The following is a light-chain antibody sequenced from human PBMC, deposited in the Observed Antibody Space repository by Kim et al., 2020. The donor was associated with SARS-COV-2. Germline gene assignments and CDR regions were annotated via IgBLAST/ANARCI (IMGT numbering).Light chain of an antibody. CDR3: QQYGSLPFT. V-gene: IGKV3-20*01. J-gene: IGKJ3*01. CDR2: GAS. Sequence: ELVLTQSPGTLSLSPGERATLSCRASQGVSSNLAWYQQRPGQAPRLLIYGASNRATGIPDRFSGSGSGTDFTLTISRLEPEDFAVYYCQQYGSLPFTFGPGTKVDIK. CDR1: QGVSSN.